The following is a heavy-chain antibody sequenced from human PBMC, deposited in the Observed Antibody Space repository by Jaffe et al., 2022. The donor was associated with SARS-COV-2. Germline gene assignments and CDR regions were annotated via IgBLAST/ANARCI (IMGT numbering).Heavy chain of an antibody. V-gene: IGHV3-9*01. CDR3: AKATGWLVPHGVLYYYGMDV. J-gene: IGHJ6*02. D-gene: IGHD6-19*01. Sequence: EVQLVESGGGLVQPGRSLRLSCAASGFTFDDYAMHWVRQAPGKGLEWVSGISWNSGSIGYADSVKGRFTISRDNAKNSLYLQMNSLRAEDTALYYCAKATGWLVPHGVLYYYGMDVWGQGTTVTVSS. CDR1: GFTFDDYA. CDR2: ISWNSGSI.